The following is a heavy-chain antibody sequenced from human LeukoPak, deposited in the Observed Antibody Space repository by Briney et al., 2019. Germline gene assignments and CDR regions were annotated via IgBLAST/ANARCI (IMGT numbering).Heavy chain of an antibody. D-gene: IGHD3-9*01. CDR3: ARVAVNDILTGSQAGMDV. J-gene: IGHJ6*02. CDR1: GFTFSSYS. CDR2: ISSSSSYI. Sequence: GGSLRLSCAASGFTFSSYSMNWVRQAPGKGLEWVSSISSSSSYIYYADSVKGRFTISRDNAKNSLYLQMNSLRAEDTAVYYCARVAVNDILTGSQAGMDVWGQGTTVTVSS. V-gene: IGHV3-21*01.